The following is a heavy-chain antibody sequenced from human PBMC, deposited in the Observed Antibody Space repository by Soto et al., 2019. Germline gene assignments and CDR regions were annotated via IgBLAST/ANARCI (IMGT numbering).Heavy chain of an antibody. CDR2: ISSSSSYI. CDR3: ASSEGYCSSTSCWNWFDP. V-gene: IGHV3-21*01. Sequence: EVQLVESGGGLVKPGGSLRLSCAASGFTFSSYSMNWVRQAPGKGLEWVSSISSSSSYIHYADSVKGRFTISRDNAKNSLYLQMNSLRAEDTAVYYCASSEGYCSSTSCWNWFDPWGQGTLVTVSS. D-gene: IGHD2-2*01. CDR1: GFTFSSYS. J-gene: IGHJ5*02.